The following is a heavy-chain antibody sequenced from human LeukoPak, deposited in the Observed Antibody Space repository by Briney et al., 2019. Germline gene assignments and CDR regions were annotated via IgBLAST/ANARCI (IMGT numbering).Heavy chain of an antibody. CDR3: ARHESNMYYYGMDV. D-gene: IGHD2/OR15-2a*01. Sequence: GGSLRLSCAASGFTFSSYDMHWVRQATGKGLEWVSAIGTAGDTYYPGSVKGRFTISRENAKNSLYLQMNSLRAEDTAVYYCARHESNMYYYGMDVWGQGTTVTVSS. J-gene: IGHJ6*02. CDR2: IGTAGDT. V-gene: IGHV3-13*01. CDR1: GFTFSSYD.